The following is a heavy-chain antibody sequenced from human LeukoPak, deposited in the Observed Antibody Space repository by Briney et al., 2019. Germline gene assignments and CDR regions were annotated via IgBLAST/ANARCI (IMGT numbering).Heavy chain of an antibody. Sequence: SGTLSLTCAVSGGSISSSNWWSGVRQPPGKGLEWIGESYHSGSTNYNPSLKSRVTISVDKSKNQFSLKLSSVTAPDTAVYYCARVVVAATMTTVTAERVSWGQGTLVTVSS. D-gene: IGHD2-15*01. V-gene: IGHV4-4*02. CDR3: ARVVVAATMTTVTAERVS. CDR1: GGSISSSNW. CDR2: SYHSGST. J-gene: IGHJ5*02.